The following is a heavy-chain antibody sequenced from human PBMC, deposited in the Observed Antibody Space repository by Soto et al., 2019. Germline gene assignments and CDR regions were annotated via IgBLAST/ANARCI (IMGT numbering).Heavy chain of an antibody. CDR2: VYYSGST. D-gene: IGHD1-26*01. J-gene: IGHJ5*02. Sequence: QVQLQESGPGLVKPSETLSLTCTVSGGSISSYYWTWIRQPPGKGLEWIGYVYYSGSTNYNPSLKSRVTISVDTSKTQFSLKLNSVTAADTAVYYCASRSTGSYYDWFDPWGQGTLVTVSS. CDR1: GGSISSYY. CDR3: ASRSTGSYYDWFDP. V-gene: IGHV4-59*08.